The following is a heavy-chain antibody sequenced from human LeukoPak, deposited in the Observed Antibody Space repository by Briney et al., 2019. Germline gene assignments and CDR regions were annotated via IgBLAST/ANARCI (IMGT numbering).Heavy chain of an antibody. Sequence: PSETLSLTCAVSGYSISSGYYWGWIRQPPGKGLEWIGSIYHSGSTYYNPSLKSRVTISVDTSKNQFSLKLSSVTAPDTAVYYCARYRSGYPDTLDYWGQGTLVTVSS. D-gene: IGHD3-3*01. CDR3: ARYRSGYPDTLDY. CDR2: IYHSGST. V-gene: IGHV4-38-2*01. CDR1: GYSISSGYY. J-gene: IGHJ4*02.